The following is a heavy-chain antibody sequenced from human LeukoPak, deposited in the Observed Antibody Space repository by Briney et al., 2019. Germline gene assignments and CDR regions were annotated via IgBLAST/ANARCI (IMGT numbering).Heavy chain of an antibody. CDR1: GFTFSSYG. CDR3: AKAPVTTCSGAYCYPFDY. V-gene: IGHV3-23*01. D-gene: IGHD2-15*01. CDR2: ISGSGGST. J-gene: IGHJ4*02. Sequence: GGTLRLSCAASGFTFSSYGMSWVRQAPGKGLEWVSAISGSGGSTYYADSVKGRFTISRDNSKNTLYLQMNSLRAEDAAVYYCAKAPVTTCSGAYCYPFDYWGQGTLVTVSS.